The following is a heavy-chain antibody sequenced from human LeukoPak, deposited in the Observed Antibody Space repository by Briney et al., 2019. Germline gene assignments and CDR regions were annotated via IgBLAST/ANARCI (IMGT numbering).Heavy chain of an antibody. J-gene: IGHJ4*01. CDR3: VRGPRFSFGSAFDY. V-gene: IGHV3-74*01. CDR1: GFTLSTYW. D-gene: IGHD5-18*01. CDR2: VNGDGTTT. Sequence: GGSLRLSCAASGFTLSTYWMHWVRQVPGKGLVWVSRVNGDGTTTTYADFLEGRFTISRDNAKNTLHLQMNSLRAEDTAVYYCVRGPRFSFGSAFDYWGHGTLVTVSS.